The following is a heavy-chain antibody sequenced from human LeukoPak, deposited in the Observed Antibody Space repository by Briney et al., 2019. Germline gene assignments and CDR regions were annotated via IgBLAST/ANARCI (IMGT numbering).Heavy chain of an antibody. Sequence: PSETLSLTCTVSGASISSYYWSWIRQPAGKGLEWIGHISTSGTTNYYPSLKSRVTMSVDTSKTQFSLKLNSVTAADTAVYYCARTMGDYAGGLRFDYWGLGTLVTVSS. V-gene: IGHV4-4*07. CDR1: GASISSYY. CDR3: ARTMGDYAGGLRFDY. D-gene: IGHD4-17*01. CDR2: ISTSGTT. J-gene: IGHJ4*02.